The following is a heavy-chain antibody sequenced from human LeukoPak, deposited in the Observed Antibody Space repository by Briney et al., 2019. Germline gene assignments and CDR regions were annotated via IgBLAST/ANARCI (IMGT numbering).Heavy chain of an antibody. CDR1: GFTFSSYG. CDR2: ISGSDGST. Sequence: GGTLRLSCAASGFTFSSYGMTWVRQAPGKGLEWVSGISGSDGSTYYSDSVKGRFTISKDNSKNTLYLQMNNLRAEHTARYYCAKNIGGLDYWGQGTLVTVSS. D-gene: IGHD2/OR15-2a*01. CDR3: AKNIGGLDY. V-gene: IGHV3-23*01. J-gene: IGHJ4*02.